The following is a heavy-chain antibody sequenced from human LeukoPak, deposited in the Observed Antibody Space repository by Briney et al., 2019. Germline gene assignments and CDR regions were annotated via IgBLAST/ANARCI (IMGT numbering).Heavy chain of an antibody. D-gene: IGHD3-3*01. J-gene: IGHJ4*02. CDR3: ARDYEKRFDY. CDR2: INPNSGGT. CDR1: GYTFTGYY. Sequence: ASVKVSCKASGYTFTGYYMHWVRQAPGQGLGWMGWINPNSGGTNYAQKFQGRVTMTRDTSISTAHMELSRLRSDDTAVYYCARDYEKRFDYWGQGTLVTVSS. V-gene: IGHV1-2*02.